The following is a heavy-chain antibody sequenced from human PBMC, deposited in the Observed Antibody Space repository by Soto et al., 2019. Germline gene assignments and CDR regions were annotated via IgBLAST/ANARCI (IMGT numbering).Heavy chain of an antibody. CDR2: MNRGGGS. V-gene: IGHV4-34*02. J-gene: IGHJ5*02. CDR3: ARGYDSTGWYLGYCVDP. D-gene: IGHD3-22*01. CDR1: GGSLLGYQ. Sequence: QVRLPQWGAGLLKPSETLSLPCAVSGGSLLGYQWTWVRQSPGKGLEWIGEMNRGGGSNINPYLRSRGAMLAYTSNYQITLRLSSVTAADTCVYYCARGYDSTGWYLGYCVDPWGRGTLVSVS.